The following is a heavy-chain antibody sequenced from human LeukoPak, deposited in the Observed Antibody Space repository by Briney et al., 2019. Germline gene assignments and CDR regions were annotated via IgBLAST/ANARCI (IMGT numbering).Heavy chain of an antibody. D-gene: IGHD3-22*01. CDR3: AGHYYDSSGYFLHYYYYMDV. J-gene: IGHJ6*03. CDR1: GGSISSYY. Sequence: SETLSLTCTVSGGSISSYYWSWLRQPPGKGLEWIGYIYYSGSTNYNPSLKSRVTISVDTSKNQFSLKLSSVTAADTAVYYCAGHYYDSSGYFLHYYYYMDVWGKGTTVTVSS. CDR2: IYYSGST. V-gene: IGHV4-59*01.